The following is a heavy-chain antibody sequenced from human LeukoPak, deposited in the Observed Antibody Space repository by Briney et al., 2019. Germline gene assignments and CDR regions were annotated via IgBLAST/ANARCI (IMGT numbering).Heavy chain of an antibody. Sequence: GGSLRLSCAASGFTFGSYAMHWVRQAPGKGLEYVSGIGMNGGTTYYANSVKGRFTISRDNSKNTIYLQMGSLKTEDMAVYYCARWYKSLDIWGQGTTVTVS. CDR1: GFTFGSYA. D-gene: IGHD1-1*01. V-gene: IGHV3-64*01. J-gene: IGHJ6*02. CDR3: ARWYKSLDI. CDR2: IGMNGGTT.